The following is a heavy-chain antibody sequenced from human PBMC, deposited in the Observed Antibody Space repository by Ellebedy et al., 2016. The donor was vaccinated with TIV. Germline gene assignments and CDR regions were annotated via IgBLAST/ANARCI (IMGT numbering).Heavy chain of an antibody. CDR2: INQDGSDK. CDR1: EFAFETDG. V-gene: IGHV3-7*01. Sequence: GESLKISCAASEFAFETDGMTWVRQAPGKGLEWVANINQDGSDKSYVDSVKGRFSISSDNAKNSLYLQMNSLRAEDTAVYYCARGGATSSRYWRNWGQGALVTVSS. J-gene: IGHJ4*02. D-gene: IGHD2-2*01. CDR3: ARGGATSSRYWRN.